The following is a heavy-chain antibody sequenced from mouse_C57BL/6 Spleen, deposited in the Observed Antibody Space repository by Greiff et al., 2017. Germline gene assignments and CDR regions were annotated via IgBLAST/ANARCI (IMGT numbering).Heavy chain of an antibody. Sequence: QVQLQQPGAELVMPGASVKLSCKASGYTFTSYWMHWVKQRPGQGLEWIGEIDPSDSYTNYNQKFKGKSTVTVDKSSSTAYMQLSSLTSEDSAVYYCAKNAEYYYGSSRHCYFEGWGTGATVTVS. CDR2: IDPSDSYT. CDR1: GYTFTSYW. CDR3: AKNAEYYYGSSRHCYFEG. D-gene: IGHD1-1*01. J-gene: IGHJ1*03. V-gene: IGHV1-69*01.